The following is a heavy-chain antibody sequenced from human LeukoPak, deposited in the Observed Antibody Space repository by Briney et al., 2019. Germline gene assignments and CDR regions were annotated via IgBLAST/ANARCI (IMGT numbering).Heavy chain of an antibody. CDR3: ARYSGYDYHFDY. Sequence: ASVKVSCKASGYTFTGYYMHWVRQAPGQGLEWMGWINPNSGGTNYAQKFQGRVTMTRDTSISTAYMELCRLRSDDTAVYYCARYSGYDYHFDYWGQGTLVTVSS. CDR1: GYTFTGYY. V-gene: IGHV1-2*02. CDR2: INPNSGGT. J-gene: IGHJ4*02. D-gene: IGHD5-12*01.